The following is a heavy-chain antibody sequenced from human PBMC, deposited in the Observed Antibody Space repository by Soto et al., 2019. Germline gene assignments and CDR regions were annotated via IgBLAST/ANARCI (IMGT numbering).Heavy chain of an antibody. Sequence: ASVKVSCKASDYTSTSYGISWVRQAPGQGLEWMGWINVDNGNTNYAQKLQGRVTMTTDTSTSTAYMELRSLRSDDTAVYYCARGAPGGYYDSSGHSLDYWGQGTLVTVSS. CDR3: ARGAPGGYYDSSGHSLDY. CDR2: INVDNGNT. V-gene: IGHV1-18*01. CDR1: DYTSTSYG. J-gene: IGHJ4*02. D-gene: IGHD3-22*01.